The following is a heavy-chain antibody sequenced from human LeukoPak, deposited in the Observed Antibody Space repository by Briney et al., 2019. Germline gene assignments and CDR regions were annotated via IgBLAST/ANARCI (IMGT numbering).Heavy chain of an antibody. CDR1: GFTFSSYW. V-gene: IGHV3-74*01. J-gene: IGHJ4*02. Sequence: GGSLRLSCAASGFTFSSYWMHWVRQAPGKGLVWVSRINSDGSSTSYADSVKGRFTISRDNAKNTLYLQMNSLRAEDTAVYYCARSWGIAAYDYWGQGTLVTVSS. D-gene: IGHD6-13*01. CDR2: INSDGSST. CDR3: ARSWGIAAYDY.